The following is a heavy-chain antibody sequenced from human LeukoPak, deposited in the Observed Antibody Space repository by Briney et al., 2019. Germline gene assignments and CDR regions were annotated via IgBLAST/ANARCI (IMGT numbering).Heavy chain of an antibody. Sequence: SETLSLTCTVSGGSISSYYWSWIRQPPGKGLEWVGYIYYSGSTNYNPSLKSRATISVDTSKNQFSLKLSSVHAADTGVYYCARGALWFGEYYFDYWGQGTLVTVSS. V-gene: IGHV4-59*01. CDR3: ARGALWFGEYYFDY. CDR1: GGSISSYY. CDR2: IYYSGST. D-gene: IGHD3-10*01. J-gene: IGHJ4*02.